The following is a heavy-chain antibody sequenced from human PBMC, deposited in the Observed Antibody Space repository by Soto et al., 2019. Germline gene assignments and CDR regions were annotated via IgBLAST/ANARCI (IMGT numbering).Heavy chain of an antibody. Sequence: GGSLRLSCAASGFVFSSYGIHWVRQAPGKGLEWVAVITYDGSNKLYAASVKGRFAISRDNSKNTVYLQMNSLRAEDTAVYYCAKSDLHVPYFDYWGQGTLVTVSS. V-gene: IGHV3-30*18. CDR2: ITYDGSNK. J-gene: IGHJ4*02. CDR1: GFVFSSYG. CDR3: AKSDLHVPYFDY.